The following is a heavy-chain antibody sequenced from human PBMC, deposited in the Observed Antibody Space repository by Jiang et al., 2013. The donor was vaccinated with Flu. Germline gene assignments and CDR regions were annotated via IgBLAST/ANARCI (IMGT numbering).Heavy chain of an antibody. CDR2: IYYSGST. CDR3: ARGIYDFWSGSYWYFDL. D-gene: IGHD3-3*01. V-gene: IGHV4-39*02. J-gene: IGHJ2*01. Sequence: LLKPSETLSLTCTVSGGSVSSSSYYWGWIRQPPGKGLEWIGIIYYSGSTYYNPSLKSRVTISIDTSNDHFSLRLNSVTAADTAVYFCARGIYDFWSGSYWYFDLWGRGTLVTVSS. CDR1: GGSVSSSSYY.